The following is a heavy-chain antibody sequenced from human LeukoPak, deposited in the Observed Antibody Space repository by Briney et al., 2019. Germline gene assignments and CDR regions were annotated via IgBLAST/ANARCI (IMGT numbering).Heavy chain of an antibody. Sequence: GASVKVSCKASGYTFINSAIGWVRQAPGQGLEWMGWISPYNGYTKCAESLQGRVTMTTDTSTSTAYMELRSLRSDDTAMYYCARVGASYDGLIDYWGQGTRVTVSS. J-gene: IGHJ4*02. CDR3: ARVGASYDGLIDY. CDR1: GYTFINSA. CDR2: ISPYNGYT. V-gene: IGHV1-18*01. D-gene: IGHD1-26*01.